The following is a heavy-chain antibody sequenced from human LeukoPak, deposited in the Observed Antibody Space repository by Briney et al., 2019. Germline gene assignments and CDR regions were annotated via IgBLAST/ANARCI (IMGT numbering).Heavy chain of an antibody. Sequence: GGSLRLSCAVSGFTFDDYAMHWVRQVPGKGQEWVSGINWNSDSIGYADSVKGRFTTSRDNAKNSLYLQMNSLRTEDTALYYCAKAPYCGGDCLGNWYFDLWGRGTLVTVSS. CDR2: INWNSDSI. V-gene: IGHV3-9*01. CDR1: GFTFDDYA. J-gene: IGHJ2*01. D-gene: IGHD2-21*02. CDR3: AKAPYCGGDCLGNWYFDL.